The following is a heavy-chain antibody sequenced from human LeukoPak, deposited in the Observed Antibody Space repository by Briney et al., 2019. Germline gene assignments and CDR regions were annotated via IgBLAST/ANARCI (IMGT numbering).Heavy chain of an antibody. J-gene: IGHJ4*02. Sequence: SVKVSCKASGGTFSSYAISWVRQAPGQGLEWMGRIIPILGIANYAQKFQGRVTITADKSTSTAYMELSSLRSEDTAVYYCARGMIDYVWGSYRQAPPFDYWGQGTLVTASS. V-gene: IGHV1-69*04. CDR2: IIPILGIA. D-gene: IGHD3-16*02. CDR1: GGTFSSYA. CDR3: ARGMIDYVWGSYRQAPPFDY.